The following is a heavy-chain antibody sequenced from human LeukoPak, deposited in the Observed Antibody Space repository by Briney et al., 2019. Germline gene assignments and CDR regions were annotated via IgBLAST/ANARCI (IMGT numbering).Heavy chain of an antibody. CDR3: ARDRAAEPYDFWSGYYTGTTGFDP. Sequence: ASVKVSCKASGYTFTSYGISWVRQAPGQGLEWMGWISAYNGNTNYAQKLQGRVTMTTDTSTSTAYMELRSLRSDDTAVFFCARDRAAEPYDFWSGYYTGTTGFDPWGQGTLVTVSS. CDR1: GYTFTSYG. V-gene: IGHV1-18*01. D-gene: IGHD3-3*01. J-gene: IGHJ5*02. CDR2: ISAYNGNT.